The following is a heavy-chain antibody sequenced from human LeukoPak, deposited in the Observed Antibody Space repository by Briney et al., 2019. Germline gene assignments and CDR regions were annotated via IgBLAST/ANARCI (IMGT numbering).Heavy chain of an antibody. CDR2: IYYSGSP. Sequence: PSGTLSLTCPVSGGSISSSSYYWGWIRQPPGKGLEWIGSIYYSGSPYYNPSLKSRVTISVDTYKHQFSLRLSSVAAADTAVYYCALASPGYFDYWGQGTLVTVSS. V-gene: IGHV4-39*01. J-gene: IGHJ4*02. CDR3: ALASPGYFDY. CDR1: GGSISSSSYY.